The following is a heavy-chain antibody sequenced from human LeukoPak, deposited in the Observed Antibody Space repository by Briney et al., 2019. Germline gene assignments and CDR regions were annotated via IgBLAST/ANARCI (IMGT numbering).Heavy chain of an antibody. CDR1: GYSFTNYW. Sequence: GESLKISCKGSGYSFTNYWIGWVRQMPGKGLEWMGIIYPGDSDTRYSPSFQGQVTISADKSISTAYLQWSSLKASDTAMHYCARDLALIVATGAFDIWGQGTMVTVSS. CDR3: ARDLALIVATGAFDI. D-gene: IGHD5-12*01. V-gene: IGHV5-51*01. J-gene: IGHJ3*02. CDR2: IYPGDSDT.